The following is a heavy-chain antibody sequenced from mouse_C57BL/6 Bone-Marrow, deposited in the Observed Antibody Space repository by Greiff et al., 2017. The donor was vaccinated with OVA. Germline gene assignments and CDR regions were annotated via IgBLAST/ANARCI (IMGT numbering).Heavy chain of an antibody. CDR2: IDPANGNT. CDR1: GFNIKNTY. D-gene: IGHD1-1*01. Sequence: EVQGVESVAELVRPGASVKLSCTASGFNIKNTYMHWVKQRPEQGLEWIGRIDPANGNTKYAPKFQGKATITADTSSNTAYLQLSSLTSEDTAIYYCARDWDTTVVGYFDYWGQGTTLTVSS. J-gene: IGHJ2*01. CDR3: ARDWDTTVVGYFDY. V-gene: IGHV14-3*01.